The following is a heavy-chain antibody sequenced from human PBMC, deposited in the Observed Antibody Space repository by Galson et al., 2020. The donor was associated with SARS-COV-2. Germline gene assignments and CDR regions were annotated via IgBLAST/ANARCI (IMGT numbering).Heavy chain of an antibody. CDR2: ISSSGSTI. J-gene: IGHJ4*02. CDR3: AREVGYSSSWYAGY. Sequence: GGSLRLSCAASGFTFSSYDMNWVRQAPGTGLEGVSYISSSGSTIYYADSVKGRFTISRDNAKNSLYLQMNSLRAEDTAVYYCAREVGYSSSWYAGYWAQGTLVTVSS. CDR1: GFTFSSYD. D-gene: IGHD6-13*01. V-gene: IGHV3-48*03.